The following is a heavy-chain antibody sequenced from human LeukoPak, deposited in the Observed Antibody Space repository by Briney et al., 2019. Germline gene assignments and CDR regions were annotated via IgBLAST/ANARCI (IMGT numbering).Heavy chain of an antibody. V-gene: IGHV3-23*01. CDR2: IPSSGDST. CDR1: GFTFSSYS. D-gene: IGHD1-26*01. J-gene: IGHJ4*02. Sequence: GGSLRLSCAASGFTFSSYSMNWVRQAPGKGLEWVSAIPSSGDSTNYADSVKGRFTISRDNSKNTLYLQMNSLRAEDTAVYYCAKRSGVSYGYFDYWGQGTLVTVSS. CDR3: AKRSGVSYGYFDY.